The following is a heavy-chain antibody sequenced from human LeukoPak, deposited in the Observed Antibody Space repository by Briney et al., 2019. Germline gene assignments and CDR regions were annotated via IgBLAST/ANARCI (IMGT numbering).Heavy chain of an antibody. J-gene: IGHJ3*02. CDR2: IIPILGIA. CDR3: AWLLSNIVATTDAFDI. Sequence: GASVKVSCKASGGTFSSYAISWVRQAPGQGLEWMGRIIPILGIANYAQKFQGRVTITADKSTSTAYMELSSLRSEDTAVYYCAWLLSNIVATTDAFDIWGQGTMVTVSS. D-gene: IGHD5-12*01. CDR1: GGTFSSYA. V-gene: IGHV1-69*04.